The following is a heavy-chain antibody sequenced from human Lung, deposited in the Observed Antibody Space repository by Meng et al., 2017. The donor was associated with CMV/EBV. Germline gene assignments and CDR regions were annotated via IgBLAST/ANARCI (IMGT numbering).Heavy chain of an antibody. V-gene: IGHV4-4*02. Sequence: QVRVREPGPALVQPSAPPSRTCAGSGDSITNHNWGAWVRQPPGKGLEWIGEIPHRGSSAYNPPLKSRVSMSIDKSKNQFSLKLTSVTAADTAVYHCLRRSGGSVWGQGTLVTVSS. CDR1: GDSITNHNW. CDR3: LRRSGGSV. D-gene: IGHD3-10*01. CDR2: IPHRGSS. J-gene: IGHJ1*01.